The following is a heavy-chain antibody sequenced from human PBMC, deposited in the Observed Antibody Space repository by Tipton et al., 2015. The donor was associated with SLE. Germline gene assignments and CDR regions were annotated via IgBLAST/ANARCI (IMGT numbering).Heavy chain of an antibody. V-gene: IGHV4-38-2*01. Sequence: TLSLTCAVSGYSISSGYYWGWIRQPSGKGLEWIGSIYHSGSTYYNPSLKSRVTISVDTSKNQFSLKLSSVTAADTAVYYCARHQGGFDYWGQGTLVTVSS. CDR2: IYHSGST. CDR1: GYSISSGYY. CDR3: ARHQGGFDY. J-gene: IGHJ4*02.